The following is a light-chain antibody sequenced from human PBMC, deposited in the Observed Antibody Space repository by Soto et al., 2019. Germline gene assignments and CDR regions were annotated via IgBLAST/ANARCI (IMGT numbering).Light chain of an antibody. J-gene: IGKJ1*01. CDR1: QSVSSD. V-gene: IGKV3-15*01. Sequence: EIVMTQSPATLSVSPWEIATLSCRASQSVSSDLAWYHQKPGQAPRLLIYGASTRATGIPARFSGSGSGTEFTLIISSLQSEDSAVYYCQQYNSCLWTFGQGTKVDIK. CDR3: QQYNSCLWT. CDR2: GAS.